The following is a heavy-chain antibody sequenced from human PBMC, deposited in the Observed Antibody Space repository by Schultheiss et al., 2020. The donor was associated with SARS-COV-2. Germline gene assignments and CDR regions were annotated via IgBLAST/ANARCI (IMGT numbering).Heavy chain of an antibody. J-gene: IGHJ4*02. CDR2: LYYSGSS. CDR1: GGSITSGGYY. D-gene: IGHD2-15*01. CDR3: ARRGSGGMTFDH. Sequence: SETLSLTCTVSGGSITSGGYYWSWIRQHPGKGPEWIGNLYYSGSSKYNPSIKSRVTISVDTSKNQFSLKMTSVAEADTAVYYCARRGSGGMTFDHWGQGTRVTVSS. V-gene: IGHV4-61*08.